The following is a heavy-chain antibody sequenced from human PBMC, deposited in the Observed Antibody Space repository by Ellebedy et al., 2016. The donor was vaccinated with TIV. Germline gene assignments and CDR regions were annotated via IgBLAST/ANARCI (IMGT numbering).Heavy chain of an antibody. Sequence: PGGSLRLSCAASGIMFSNYDMHWVRQAPGKGLEWVAYTRFDGRNKYYADSVKGRFTISRDNSKDALYLQMDSLRADDTAVYYCAKAGPLGHLGSADYWGQGTLVTVSS. CDR1: GIMFSNYD. J-gene: IGHJ4*02. D-gene: IGHD3-16*01. CDR2: TRFDGRNK. V-gene: IGHV3-30*02. CDR3: AKAGPLGHLGSADY.